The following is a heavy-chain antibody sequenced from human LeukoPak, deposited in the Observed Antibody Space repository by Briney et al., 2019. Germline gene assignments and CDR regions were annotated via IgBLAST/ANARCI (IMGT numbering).Heavy chain of an antibody. V-gene: IGHV4-34*01. J-gene: IGHJ4*02. Sequence: SETLCLTCAVYGGSFSGYYWSWIRQPPGKGLEWIGEINHSGSTNYNPSLKSRVTISVDTSKNQFSLKLSSVTAADTAVHYCARGSPFFPFDYWGQGTLVTVSS. CDR1: GGSFSGYY. CDR3: ARGSPFFPFDY. CDR2: INHSGST. D-gene: IGHD3-3*01.